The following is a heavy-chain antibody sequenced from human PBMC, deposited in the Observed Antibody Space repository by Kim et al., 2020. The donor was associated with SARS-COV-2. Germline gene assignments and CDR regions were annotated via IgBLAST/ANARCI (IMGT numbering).Heavy chain of an antibody. CDR1: GFTFSSYA. Sequence: GGSLRLSCAASGFTFSSYAMSWVRQAPGKGLEWVSAISGSGGSTYYADSVKGRFTISRDNSKNTLYLQMNSLRAEDTAVYYCGQSGLYSSFYRWRDNWFDPWGQGTLVTVSS. V-gene: IGHV3-23*01. CDR2: ISGSGGST. D-gene: IGHD6-6*01. J-gene: IGHJ5*02. CDR3: GQSGLYSSFYRWRDNWFDP.